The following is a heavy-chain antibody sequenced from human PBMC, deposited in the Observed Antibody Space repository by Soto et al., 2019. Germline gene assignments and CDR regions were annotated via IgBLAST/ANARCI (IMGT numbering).Heavy chain of an antibody. D-gene: IGHD2-2*01. Sequence: GASVKVSCKVSGYTLTELSMHWVRQAPGKGLEWMGGFDPEDGETIYAQKFQGRVTMTEDTSTDTAYMELSSLRSEDTAVYYCATGLVVPAAISQQESHYYYYGMDVRGQGTTVTVAS. CDR3: ATGLVVPAAISQQESHYYYYGMDV. J-gene: IGHJ6*02. V-gene: IGHV1-24*01. CDR1: GYTLTELS. CDR2: FDPEDGET.